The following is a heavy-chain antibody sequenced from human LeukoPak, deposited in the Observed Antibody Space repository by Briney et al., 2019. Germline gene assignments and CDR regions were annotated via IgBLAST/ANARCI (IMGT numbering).Heavy chain of an antibody. J-gene: IGHJ4*02. D-gene: IGHD6-19*01. CDR2: IYYSGST. CDR1: VGSISSVCYY. V-gene: IGHV4-31*03. Sequence: SQTLSLTCTVSVGSISSVCYYWHWIRQHPGKGLEWIGYIYYSGSTYSNPPLRGRVTISIDTSKNQFSLKLSSVTVADTAVYYCAKSGSGWTDFDYWGQGTLVTVSS. CDR3: AKSGSGWTDFDY.